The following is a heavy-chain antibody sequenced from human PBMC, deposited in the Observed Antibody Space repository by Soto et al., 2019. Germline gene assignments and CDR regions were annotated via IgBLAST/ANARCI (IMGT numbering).Heavy chain of an antibody. D-gene: IGHD2-15*01. CDR2: IWYDGSNK. CDR3: ASVYLSSASSHYYGMDV. V-gene: IGHV3-33*01. CDR1: GFTFSSYG. J-gene: IGHJ6*01. Sequence: QVQLVESGGGVVQPGRSLRLSCAASGFTFSSYGMHWVRQAPGKGLEWVAVIWYDGSNKYYADSVKGRFTISRDNSKNTLYLQMNSLRAEDTAVYYSASVYLSSASSHYYGMDVWGQGTGVSVPS.